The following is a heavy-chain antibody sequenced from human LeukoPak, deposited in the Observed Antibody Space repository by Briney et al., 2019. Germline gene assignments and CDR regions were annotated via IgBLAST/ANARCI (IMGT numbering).Heavy chain of an antibody. Sequence: PSETLSLTCAVYGGSFSGYYWSWIRQPPGKGLEWIGEINHSGSTNYNPSLKSRVTMSVDTSKRHFSLRLSSVAAADTAVYYCARRPIAAAGSNWFDPWGQGTLVTVSS. V-gene: IGHV4-34*01. D-gene: IGHD6-13*01. CDR3: ARRPIAAAGSNWFDP. CDR1: GGSFSGYY. CDR2: INHSGST. J-gene: IGHJ5*02.